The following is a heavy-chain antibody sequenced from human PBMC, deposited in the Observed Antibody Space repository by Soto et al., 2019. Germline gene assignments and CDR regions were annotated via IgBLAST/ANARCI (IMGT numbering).Heavy chain of an antibody. CDR1: GLTVSSNY. CDR2: MYSGGST. J-gene: IGHJ6*02. CDR3: ARDSSLHQPLFYGMDV. D-gene: IGHD2-2*01. Sequence: EVQLVESGGGLVQPGGSLRLSCAASGLTVSSNYMSWVRQAPGKGLEWVSGMYSGGSTYYADSVKGRFIISRDNYKNTLYLQMDSLRVEDTAVYYCARDSSLHQPLFYGMDVWCQGTTVTVSS. V-gene: IGHV3-66*01.